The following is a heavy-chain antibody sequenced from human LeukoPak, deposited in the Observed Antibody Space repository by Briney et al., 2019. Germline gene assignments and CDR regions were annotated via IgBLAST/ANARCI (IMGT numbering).Heavy chain of an antibody. CDR1: GFTFSSYG. J-gene: IGHJ4*02. CDR2: ISYDGSNK. Sequence: PGGSLRLSCAASGFTFSSYGMHWVRQAPGKGLEWVAVISYDGSNKYYADSVKGRFTISRDNSKNTLYLQMNSLRAEDTAVYYCAKDWCSSSWAGGYWGQGTLVTVSS. V-gene: IGHV3-30*18. CDR3: AKDWCSSSWAGGY. D-gene: IGHD6-13*01.